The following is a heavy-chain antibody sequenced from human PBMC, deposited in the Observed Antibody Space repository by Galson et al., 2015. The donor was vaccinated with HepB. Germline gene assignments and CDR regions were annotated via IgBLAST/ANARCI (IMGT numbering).Heavy chain of an antibody. D-gene: IGHD2-2*01. J-gene: IGHJ4*02. CDR3: ARVGGLRDIVVVPAAYLGY. CDR1: GYTFTGYY. CDR2: INPNSGGT. Sequence: SVKVSCKASGYTFTGYYMHWVRQAPGQGLEWMGWINPNSGGTNYAQKFQGRVTMTRDTSISTAYMELSRLRSDDTAVYYCARVGGLRDIVVVPAAYLGYWGQGTLVTVSS. V-gene: IGHV1-2*02.